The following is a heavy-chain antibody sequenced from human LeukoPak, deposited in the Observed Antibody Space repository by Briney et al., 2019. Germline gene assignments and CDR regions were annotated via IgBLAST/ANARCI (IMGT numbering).Heavy chain of an antibody. CDR3: ARGSVAGTGSYVFDY. J-gene: IGHJ4*02. CDR2: IYYSGST. Sequence: PSETLSLTCTVSGGSISSYYWSWIRQPPGKGLEWIGYIYYSGSTNYNPSLKSRVTISVDTSKNQFSLKLSSVTAADTAVYYCARGSVAGTGSYVFDYWGQGTLVTVSS. V-gene: IGHV4-59*01. D-gene: IGHD6-19*01. CDR1: GGSISSYY.